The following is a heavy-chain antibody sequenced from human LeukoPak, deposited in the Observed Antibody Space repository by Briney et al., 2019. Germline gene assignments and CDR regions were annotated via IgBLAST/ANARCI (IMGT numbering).Heavy chain of an antibody. CDR2: ISGSGGST. CDR3: ARSHGDFYYFDY. J-gene: IGHJ4*02. V-gene: IGHV3-23*01. Sequence: GGSLRLSCAASGFTFSSYAMSWVRQAPGKGLEWVSAISGSGGSTYYADSVKGRFTISRDNSKNTLYLQMDSLRDEDTAVYYCARSHGDFYYFDYWGQGTLVTVSS. D-gene: IGHD4-17*01. CDR1: GFTFSSYA.